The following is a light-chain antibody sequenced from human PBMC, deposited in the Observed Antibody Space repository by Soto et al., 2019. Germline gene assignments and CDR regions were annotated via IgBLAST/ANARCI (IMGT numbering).Light chain of an antibody. J-gene: IGKJ1*01. CDR1: QSVLYSSNDKNC. Sequence: DMVMTQSPDSLAVSLGERATINCKSSQSVLYSSNDKNCLAWYQQKAGQPTRLLIYWASTRESGVPDRFSGSGSGTDFHLTISSRQAEDVAVYYCQQYYSTPWTFGQGTKVEIK. CDR3: QQYYSTPWT. CDR2: WAS. V-gene: IGKV4-1*01.